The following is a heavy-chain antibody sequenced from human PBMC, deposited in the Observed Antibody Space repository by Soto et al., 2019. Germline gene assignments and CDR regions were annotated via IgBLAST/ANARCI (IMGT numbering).Heavy chain of an antibody. Sequence: PGGSLRLSCAASGFTFSSYWMSWVCQAPGKGLEWVANIKQDGSEKYYVDSVKGRFTISRDNAKNSLYLQMNSLRAEDTAVYYCARDPRYYDILTGPPWYWGQGTLVTVSS. CDR3: ARDPRYYDILTGPPWY. D-gene: IGHD3-9*01. CDR1: GFTFSSYW. V-gene: IGHV3-7*01. CDR2: IKQDGSEK. J-gene: IGHJ4*02.